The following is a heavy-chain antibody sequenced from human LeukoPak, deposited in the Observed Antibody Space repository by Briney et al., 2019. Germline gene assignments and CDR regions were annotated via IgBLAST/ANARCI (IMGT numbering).Heavy chain of an antibody. CDR3: ARETGYYYDSSGYYLLDY. CDR2: IIPIFGTA. V-gene: IGHV1-69*13. Sequence: SVKVSCKASGGTFSSYAISWVRQAPGQGLEWMGGIIPIFGTANYAQKFQGRVTITADESTSTAYMELSSLRSEDTAVYYCARETGYYYDSSGYYLLDYWGQGTLVTVSS. D-gene: IGHD3-22*01. J-gene: IGHJ4*02. CDR1: GGTFSSYA.